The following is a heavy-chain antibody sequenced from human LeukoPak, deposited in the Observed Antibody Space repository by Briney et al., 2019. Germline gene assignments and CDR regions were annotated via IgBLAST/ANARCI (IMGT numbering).Heavy chain of an antibody. V-gene: IGHV4-34*01. CDR3: ARGRISVVVTAARWFRYFDL. CDR2: INHSGST. CDR1: GGSFSGYY. D-gene: IGHD2-21*02. Sequence: NTSETLSLTCAVYGGSFSGYYWSWIRQPPGKGLEWIGEINHSGSTNYNPSLKSRVTISVDTSKNQFSLKLTSVTAADTAVYYCARGRISVVVTAARWFRYFDLWGRGTLVTVSS. J-gene: IGHJ2*01.